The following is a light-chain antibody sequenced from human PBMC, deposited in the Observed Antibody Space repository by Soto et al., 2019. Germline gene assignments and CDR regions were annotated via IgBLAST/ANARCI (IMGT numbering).Light chain of an antibody. V-gene: IGLV2-14*01. J-gene: IGLJ1*01. Sequence: QSALTQPASVSGSPGQSITISCTGTSSDIDAYNYVSWYQQRPGKAPKLMIYDVSNRPSGISNRFSGSKSGNTASLTISGLQAEDEADYYCGSYTTSSNYVFGTGTMVTVL. CDR3: GSYTTSSNYV. CDR1: SSDIDAYNY. CDR2: DVS.